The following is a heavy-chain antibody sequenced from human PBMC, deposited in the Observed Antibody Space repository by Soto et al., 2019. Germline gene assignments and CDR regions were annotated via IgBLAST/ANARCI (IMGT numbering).Heavy chain of an antibody. J-gene: IGHJ4*02. V-gene: IGHV4-31*03. CDR2: IYYGGST. D-gene: IGHD5-12*01. CDR1: GGSIRSGGYY. CDR3: ARGYSGL. Sequence: KPAETLSLTCTVSGGSIRSGGYYWSWIRQHPGRGLEWIGYIYYGGSTYYNPSLKSRVTISLDTSENHFSLKLNSVAAADTAVYFCARGYSGLWGQGTLVTVSS.